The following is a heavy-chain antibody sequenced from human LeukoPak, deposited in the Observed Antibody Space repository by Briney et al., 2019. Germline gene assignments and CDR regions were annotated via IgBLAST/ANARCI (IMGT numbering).Heavy chain of an antibody. D-gene: IGHD2-15*01. CDR3: AGLSLYCSGGSCYRGAFDS. Sequence: SETLSLTRTVSVGSTGSDYWSWIRQPPGKGLEWVAYVYYGGVTSYNPCLTSRVAISIHTSKNQLSLNLRSVTAADTAVYYCAGLSLYCSGGSCYRGAFDSWGRGTLVIVS. CDR2: VYYGGVT. J-gene: IGHJ4*02. V-gene: IGHV4-59*08. CDR1: VGSTGSDY.